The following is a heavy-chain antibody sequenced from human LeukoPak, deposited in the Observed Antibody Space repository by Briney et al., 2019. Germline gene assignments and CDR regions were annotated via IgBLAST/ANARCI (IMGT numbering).Heavy chain of an antibody. CDR1: GASISDYY. CDR2: IYTSGST. CDR3: ARAVNGGDSRKNWFDP. J-gene: IGHJ5*02. D-gene: IGHD6-13*01. Sequence: SETLSLTCTVSGASISDYYWSWIRQPAGKGLEWIGRIYTSGSTNYNPSLKSRVTISVDTSKNQFSLKLSSVTAADTAVYYCARAVNGGDSRKNWFDPWGQGTLVTVSS. V-gene: IGHV4-4*07.